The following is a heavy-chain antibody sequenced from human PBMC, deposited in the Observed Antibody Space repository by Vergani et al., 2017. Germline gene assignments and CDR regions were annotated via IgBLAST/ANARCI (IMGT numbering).Heavy chain of an antibody. D-gene: IGHD3-10*01. CDR2: ISSSSSTI. Sequence: ELQLVESGGGLVQPGGSLRLSCAASGSTFSSYSMNWVRQAPGKGLEWVSYISSSSSTIYYADSVKGRFTISRDNAKNSLYLQMNSLRAEDTAVYYCARDQRITMVRGVIIRNDYWGQGTLVTVSS. J-gene: IGHJ4*02. CDR3: ARDQRITMVRGVIIRNDY. V-gene: IGHV3-48*01. CDR1: GSTFSSYS.